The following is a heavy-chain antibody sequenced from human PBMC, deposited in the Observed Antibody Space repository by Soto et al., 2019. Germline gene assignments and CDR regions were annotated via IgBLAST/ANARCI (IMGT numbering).Heavy chain of an antibody. J-gene: IGHJ5*02. CDR3: ARDSYCSGGSCPRWFDP. V-gene: IGHV3-7*01. CDR2: IKQDGSEK. Sequence: PGGSLRLCCAASGYTCRSYWMSGARKAPGKGLEWVANIKQDGSEKYYVDSVKGRFTISRDNAKNSLYLQMNSLRAEDTAVYYCARDSYCSGGSCPRWFDPWGQGTLVTVSS. CDR1: GYTCRSYW. D-gene: IGHD2-15*01.